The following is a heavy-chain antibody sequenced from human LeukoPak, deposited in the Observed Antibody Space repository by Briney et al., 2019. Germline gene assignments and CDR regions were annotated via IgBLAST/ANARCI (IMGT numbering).Heavy chain of an antibody. D-gene: IGHD1-26*01. CDR2: IRYDGSNK. Sequence: GGSLRLSCAASGFTISSYGMHWMRQAPVKGLKSVEFIRYDGSNKYYADSVKGRFTISRDNSKNTLYLQMNSLRAEDTAVYYCAKEASGSYSYYYYYYMDVWGKGTTVTVSS. CDR1: GFTISSYG. J-gene: IGHJ6*03. V-gene: IGHV3-30*02. CDR3: AKEASGSYSYYYYYYMDV.